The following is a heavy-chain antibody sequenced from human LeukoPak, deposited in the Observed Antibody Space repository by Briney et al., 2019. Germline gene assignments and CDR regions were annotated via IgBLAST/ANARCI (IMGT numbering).Heavy chain of an antibody. CDR1: DGSISNSF. J-gene: IGHJ4*01. CDR3: ANSYDGKIVPFDN. CDR2: IHTSGST. V-gene: IGHV4-4*09. D-gene: IGHD4-23*01. Sequence: SETLSLTCTVPDGSISNSFWNWVRQPPGKGLEWIAYIHTSGSTNYNPAFKSRVTLSVDTSKSQFSLRLNSVTASDTAVYYCANSYDGKIVPFDNWGQEPWSPSPQ.